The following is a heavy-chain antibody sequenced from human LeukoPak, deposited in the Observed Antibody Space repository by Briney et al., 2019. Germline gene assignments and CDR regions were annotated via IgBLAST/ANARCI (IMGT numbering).Heavy chain of an antibody. Sequence: SETLSLTCTVSGGSISSGNYYWSWIRQPAGKGLEWIGRIYTSGSTNYNPSLKSRVTISVDTSKNQFSLKLSSVTAADTAVYYCARDRGSYSDYWGQGTLVTVSS. D-gene: IGHD1-26*01. V-gene: IGHV4-61*02. J-gene: IGHJ4*02. CDR1: GGSISSGNYY. CDR3: ARDRGSYSDY. CDR2: IYTSGST.